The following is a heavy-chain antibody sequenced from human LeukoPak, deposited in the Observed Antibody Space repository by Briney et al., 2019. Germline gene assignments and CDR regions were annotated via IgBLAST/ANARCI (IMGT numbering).Heavy chain of an antibody. Sequence: GGSLRLSCAASGFTFSSYGMHWVRQAPGTGLEWVAFIRYDGSNKYYADSVKGRFTISRDNSKKTLYLQMNSLRAEDTAVYYCAKEPGIAVALDYWGQGTLVTVSS. D-gene: IGHD6-19*01. CDR3: AKEPGIAVALDY. V-gene: IGHV3-30*02. CDR2: IRYDGSNK. CDR1: GFTFSSYG. J-gene: IGHJ4*02.